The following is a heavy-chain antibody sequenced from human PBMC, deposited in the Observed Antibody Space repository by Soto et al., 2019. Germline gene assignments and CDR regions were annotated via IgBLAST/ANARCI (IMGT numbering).Heavy chain of an antibody. J-gene: IGHJ6*02. Sequence: EVQLVESGGGLVQPGRSLRISCVVFGFTFDDYAMHWVRQAPGKGQEWVSGISWNSGTIGYADSVKGRFTISRDNAKNSLYLEMNSLRPQDTAFYSCAKDNGPDIVGGPYGMAVWGQGTTVTVS. V-gene: IGHV3-9*01. CDR2: ISWNSGTI. CDR1: GFTFDDYA. D-gene: IGHD2-21*01. CDR3: AKDNGPDIVGGPYGMAV.